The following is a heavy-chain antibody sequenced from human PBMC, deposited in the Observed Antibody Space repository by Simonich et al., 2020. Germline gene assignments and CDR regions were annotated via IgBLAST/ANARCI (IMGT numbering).Heavy chain of an antibody. CDR3: ASRGWSGYYDY. V-gene: IGHV4-38-2*01. J-gene: IGHJ4*02. CDR1: GYSISSGYY. CDR2: IHHSGIT. D-gene: IGHD3-3*01. Sequence: QVQLQESGPGLVKPSETLSLTCAVSGYSISSGYYLGGIRQPPGKGLEWIGSIHHSGITNDTPSLKSRVPIAVDTSKNQFSLKLSSVTAADTAVYYCASRGWSGYYDYWGQGTLVTVSS.